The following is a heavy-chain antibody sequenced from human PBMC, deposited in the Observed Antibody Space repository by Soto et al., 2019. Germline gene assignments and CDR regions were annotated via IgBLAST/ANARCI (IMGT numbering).Heavy chain of an antibody. J-gene: IGHJ3*02. CDR1: GYTFTSYY. CDR3: ARLYCGGGCYPNDAFDI. D-gene: IGHD2-21*02. V-gene: IGHV1-46*01. CDR2: INPSGGST. Sequence: AASVKVSCKASGYTFTSYYMHWVRQAPGQGLEWMGIINPSGGSTSYAQKFQGRVTMTRDTSTSTVYMELSSLRSEDTAVYYCARLYCGGGCYPNDAFDIWGQGTMVTVSS.